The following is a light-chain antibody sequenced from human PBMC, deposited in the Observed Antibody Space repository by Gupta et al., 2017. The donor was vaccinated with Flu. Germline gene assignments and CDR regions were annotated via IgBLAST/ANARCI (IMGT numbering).Light chain of an antibody. CDR3: CSYAGSYTWV. CDR1: SSDVGNYNY. CDR2: DVS. Sequence: SALPQPRPLAGSTVQSVTIACTGTSSDVGNYNYVSWYQQHPGKAPKLMIYDVSKRPSGVPDRFSGSKSGNTASLTISGLQSEDEADYYCCSYAGSYTWVFGGGTKLTVL. V-gene: IGLV2-11*01. J-gene: IGLJ3*02.